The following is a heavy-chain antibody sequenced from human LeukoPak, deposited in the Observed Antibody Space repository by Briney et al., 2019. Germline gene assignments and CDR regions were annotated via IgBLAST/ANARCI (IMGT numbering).Heavy chain of an antibody. CDR1: GFTFSSYA. CDR2: ISYDGSNK. V-gene: IGHV3-30-3*01. D-gene: IGHD3-10*01. Sequence: GRSLRLSCAASGFTFSSYAMHWVRRAPGKGLEWVAVISYDGSNKYYADSVKGRFTISRDNSKNTLYLQMNSLRPEDTAVYYCAKESGITMVRGVTNNWFDSWGQGTLVTVSS. CDR3: AKESGITMVRGVTNNWFDS. J-gene: IGHJ5*01.